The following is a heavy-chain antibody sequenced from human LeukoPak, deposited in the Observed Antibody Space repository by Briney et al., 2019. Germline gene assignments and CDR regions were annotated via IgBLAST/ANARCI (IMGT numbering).Heavy chain of an antibody. CDR1: GFTFSTYG. CDR3: AKENILTFGGVIDPGYDS. J-gene: IGHJ4*02. V-gene: IGHV3-30*18. D-gene: IGHD3-16*02. CDR2: ISYDGSDK. Sequence: GGSLRLSCAASGFTFSTYGMHWVRQAPGKGLEWVAFISYDGSDKYYRDSVKGRFTISRDNSKNTLYLQMNSLRAEDTALYYCAKENILTFGGVIDPGYDSWGQGTLVTVSS.